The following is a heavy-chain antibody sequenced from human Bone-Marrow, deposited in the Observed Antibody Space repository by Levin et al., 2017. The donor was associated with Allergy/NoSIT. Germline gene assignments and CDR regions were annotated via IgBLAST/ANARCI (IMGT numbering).Heavy chain of an antibody. J-gene: IGHJ4*02. Sequence: SCAASGFTFSSYSMNWVRQAPGKGLEWVSSISSSSSYIYYADSVKGRFTISRDNAKNSLYLQMNSLRAEDTAVYYCARDVPYCGGDCYSERFDYWGQGTLVTVSS. V-gene: IGHV3-21*01. D-gene: IGHD2-21*02. CDR1: GFTFSSYS. CDR3: ARDVPYCGGDCYSERFDY. CDR2: ISSSSSYI.